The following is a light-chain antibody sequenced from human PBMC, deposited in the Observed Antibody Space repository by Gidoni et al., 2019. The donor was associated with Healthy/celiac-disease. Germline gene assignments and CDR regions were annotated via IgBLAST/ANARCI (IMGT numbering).Light chain of an antibody. CDR1: SSNIGSNY. CDR3: AAWDDSLSVGV. CDR2: RNN. V-gene: IGLV1-47*01. J-gene: IGLJ2*01. Sequence: QSVLTQPPSASGTPGQGVTISCSGSSSNIGSNYVYWYQQLPGTAPKLLIYRNNQRPSGVPDRFSGSKSGTSASLAISGLRSEDEADYYCAAWDDSLSVGVFGGGTKLTVL.